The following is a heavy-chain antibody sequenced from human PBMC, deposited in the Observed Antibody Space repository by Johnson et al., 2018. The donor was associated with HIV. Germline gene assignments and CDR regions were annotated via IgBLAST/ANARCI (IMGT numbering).Heavy chain of an antibody. CDR3: ARGGAGGNSEGAFDI. CDR2: IKSKTDGSTI. V-gene: IGHV3-48*04. Sequence: VQLVESGGGVVQPGGSLRLSCAASGFTFGSYAMHWVRQAPGKGLEWVGRIKSKTDGSTIYYADSVKGRFTISRDNAKNSLYLQMNSLRAEDTAVYYCARGGAGGNSEGAFDIWGQGTMVTVSS. CDR1: GFTFGSYA. J-gene: IGHJ3*02. D-gene: IGHD4-23*01.